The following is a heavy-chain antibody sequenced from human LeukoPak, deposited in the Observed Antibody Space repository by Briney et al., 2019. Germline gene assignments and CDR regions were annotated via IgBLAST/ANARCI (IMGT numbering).Heavy chain of an antibody. Sequence: SVKVSCKASGFTFTSSAMQWVRQARGQRLEWIGWIVVGSGNTNYAQKFQERVTITRDMSTSTAYMELSSLRSEDTAVYYCAREWGPYCSSTSCYLYGMDVWGQGTTVTVSS. V-gene: IGHV1-58*02. J-gene: IGHJ6*02. CDR1: GFTFTSSA. D-gene: IGHD2-2*01. CDR2: IVVGSGNT. CDR3: AREWGPYCSSTSCYLYGMDV.